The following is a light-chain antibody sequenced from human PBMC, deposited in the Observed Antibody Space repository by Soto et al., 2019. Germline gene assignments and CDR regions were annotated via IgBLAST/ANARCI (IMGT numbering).Light chain of an antibody. CDR2: GAS. J-gene: IGKJ4*01. V-gene: IGKV3-15*01. CDR1: QSVSSK. Sequence: EIVMTQSPDTLSVSLGERATLSCRASQSVSSKLAWYQQTPGQPPRLLIYGASTRATGIAARFSGSGSGTDFTLTISSLQSEDFAVYYCQPYNDWPLTCGGGNKVDIK. CDR3: QPYNDWPLT.